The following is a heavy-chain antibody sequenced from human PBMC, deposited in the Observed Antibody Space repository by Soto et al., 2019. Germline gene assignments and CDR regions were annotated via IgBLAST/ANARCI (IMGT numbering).Heavy chain of an antibody. J-gene: IGHJ4*02. Sequence: GASVKVSCKASGYTFTSYGISWVRQAPGQGLEWMGWISAYNGNTNYAQKHQGRVTMTTDTSTSTANMELRSLISDDTAVYYCARVIGEVPVVTPWGQGTLVTVSS. D-gene: IGHD2-15*01. CDR3: ARVIGEVPVVTP. CDR2: ISAYNGNT. CDR1: GYTFTSYG. V-gene: IGHV1-18*01.